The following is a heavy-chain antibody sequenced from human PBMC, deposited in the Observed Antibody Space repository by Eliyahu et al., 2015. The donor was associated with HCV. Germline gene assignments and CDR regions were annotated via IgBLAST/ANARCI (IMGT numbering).Heavy chain of an antibody. V-gene: IGHV1-3*01. CDR2: INAGNGNT. CDR3: ARDRLRYFDWPIIGGYFDL. CDR1: GYTFTSYA. D-gene: IGHD3-9*01. J-gene: IGHJ2*01. Sequence: QVQLVQSGAEVKKPGASVKVSCKASGYTFTSYAMHWVRQAPGQRLEWMGWINAGNGNTKYSQKFQGRVTITRDTSASTAYMELSSLRSEDTAVYYCARDRLRYFDWPIIGGYFDLWGRGTLVTVSS.